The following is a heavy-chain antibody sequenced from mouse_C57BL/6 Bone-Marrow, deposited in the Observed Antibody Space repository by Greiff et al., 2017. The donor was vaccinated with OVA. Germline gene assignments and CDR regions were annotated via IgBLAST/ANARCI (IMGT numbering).Heavy chain of an antibody. J-gene: IGHJ4*01. Sequence: VKLQQSGAELVRPGTSVKVSCKASGYAFTNYLIEWVKQRPGQGLEWIGVINPGSGGTNYNEKFKGKATLTADKSSSTAYMQLSSLTSEDSAVYFCAREEAVVAPMDYWGQGTSVTVSS. CDR3: AREEAVVAPMDY. CDR1: GYAFTNYL. V-gene: IGHV1-54*01. D-gene: IGHD1-1*01. CDR2: INPGSGGT.